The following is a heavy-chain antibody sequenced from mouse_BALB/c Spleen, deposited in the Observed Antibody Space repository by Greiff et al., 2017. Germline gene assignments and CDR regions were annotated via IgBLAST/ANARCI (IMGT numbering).Heavy chain of an antibody. J-gene: IGHJ3*01. D-gene: IGHD2-4*01. CDR3: ARMITARAWFAY. V-gene: IGHV3-2*02. Sequence: EVQLQESGPGLVKPSQSLSLTCTVTGYSITSDYAWNWIRQFPGNKLEWMGYISYSGSTSYNPSLKSRISITRDTSKNQFFLQLNSVTTEDTATYYCARMITARAWFAYWGQGTLVTVSA. CDR1: GYSITSDYA. CDR2: ISYSGST.